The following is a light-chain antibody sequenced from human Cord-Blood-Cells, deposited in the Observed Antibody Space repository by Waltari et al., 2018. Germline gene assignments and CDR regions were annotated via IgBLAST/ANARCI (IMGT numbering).Light chain of an antibody. Sequence: QSALTQPASVSGSPGQSITISCTATSSDFGGYNYVSWYQQHPGKAPKLIIYEVSNRPSGVSNRFSGSKPGNTASLTISGLQAEDEADYYCSSYTSSSTVFGGGTKLTVL. CDR1: SSDFGGYNY. CDR2: EVS. V-gene: IGLV2-14*01. CDR3: SSYTSSSTV. J-gene: IGLJ3*02.